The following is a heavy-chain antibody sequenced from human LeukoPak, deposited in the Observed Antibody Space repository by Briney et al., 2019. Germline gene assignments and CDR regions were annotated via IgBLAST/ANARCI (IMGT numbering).Heavy chain of an antibody. J-gene: IGHJ4*02. V-gene: IGHV4-39*01. Sequence: SETVSLTCTVSACSISSNSYYWGWIRQPPGKGLEWIGSFFYIGNTYYSPSLKSRVTMSVDTSKNQFSLKLSSVTVADTAVYTCGRQIRSGAWYPDYWGQGTLVTVSS. CDR1: ACSISSNSYY. D-gene: IGHD6-13*01. CDR3: GRQIRSGAWYPDY. CDR2: FFYIGNT.